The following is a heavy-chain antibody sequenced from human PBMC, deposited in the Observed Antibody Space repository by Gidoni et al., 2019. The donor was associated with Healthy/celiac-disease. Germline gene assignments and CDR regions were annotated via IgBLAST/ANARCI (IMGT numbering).Heavy chain of an antibody. J-gene: IGHJ3*02. Sequence: EVQLVESGGGLVKPGGSLRLSCAASGFTFSSYSMNWVRQAPGKGLEWVSSISSSSSYIYYADSVKGRFTISRDNAKNSLYLQMNSLRAEDTAVYYCARGSLFVTMIVRSDQGAFDIWGQGTMVTVSS. V-gene: IGHV3-21*01. CDR3: ARGSLFVTMIVRSDQGAFDI. CDR2: ISSSSSYI. CDR1: GFTFSSYS. D-gene: IGHD3-22*01.